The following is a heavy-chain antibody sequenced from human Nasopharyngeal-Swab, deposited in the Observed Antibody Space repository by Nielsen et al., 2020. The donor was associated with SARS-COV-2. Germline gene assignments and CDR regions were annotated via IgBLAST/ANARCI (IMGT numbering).Heavy chain of an antibody. J-gene: IGHJ4*02. CDR1: GYIFTDYY. CDR3: ARNYYDSSERGPFDY. D-gene: IGHD3-22*01. Sequence: ASVTVTSNTSGYIFTDYYMHWVRQAPAQGLEWMGRINPNSGGTNYAQKFQGRVTMTRDTSISTAYMELSRLRSDDTAVYYCARNYYDSSERGPFDYWGQGTLVTVSS. V-gene: IGHV1-2*06. CDR2: INPNSGGT.